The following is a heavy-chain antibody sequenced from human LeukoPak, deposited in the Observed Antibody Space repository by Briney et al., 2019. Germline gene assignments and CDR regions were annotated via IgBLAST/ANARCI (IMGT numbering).Heavy chain of an antibody. CDR3: ARVRRMWFLEWLFPWFDP. D-gene: IGHD3-3*01. CDR1: GCTFTSYD. V-gene: IGHV1-8*01. J-gene: IGHJ5*02. Sequence: ASVKVSCKASGCTFTSYDINWVRQATGQGLEWMGWMNPNSGNTGYAQKFQGRVTMTRNTSISTAYMELSSLRSEDTAVYYCARVRRMWFLEWLFPWFDPWGQGTLVTVSS. CDR2: MNPNSGNT.